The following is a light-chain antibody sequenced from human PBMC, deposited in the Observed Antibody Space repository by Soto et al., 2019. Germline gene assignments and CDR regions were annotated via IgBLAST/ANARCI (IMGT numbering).Light chain of an antibody. CDR3: QQYNSYT. V-gene: IGKV1-5*03. Sequence: DIQMTQSPSTLSASVGDRVTITCRASQSISSWLAWYQQKPGKAPKLLIYKASSLESGVPSRISGRGSGTEFTLTISSLQTDDFATYYCQQYNSYTFGQGTKLEIK. J-gene: IGKJ2*01. CDR1: QSISSW. CDR2: KAS.